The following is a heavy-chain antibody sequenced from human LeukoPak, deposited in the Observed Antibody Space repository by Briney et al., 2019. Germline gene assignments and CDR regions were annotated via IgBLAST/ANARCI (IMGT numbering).Heavy chain of an antibody. J-gene: IGHJ4*02. V-gene: IGHV3-33*01. CDR2: IWYDGTNK. Sequence: GGSLRLSCAASGFSFSSYGMHWVRQAPGKGLEWVAVIWYDGTNKYYADSVKGRFTISRDNSKNTLYLQMNSLRAEDTAVYYCARDQRGLSYSKYYFDYWGQGTLVTVSS. D-gene: IGHD3-10*01. CDR1: GFSFSSYG. CDR3: ARDQRGLSYSKYYFDY.